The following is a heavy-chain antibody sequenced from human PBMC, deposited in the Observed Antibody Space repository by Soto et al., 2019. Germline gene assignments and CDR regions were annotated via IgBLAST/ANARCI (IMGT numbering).Heavy chain of an antibody. V-gene: IGHV3-23*01. J-gene: IGHJ4*02. CDR3: ARVASDYINSVDH. D-gene: IGHD4-4*01. CDR2: IGGSGGNR. Sequence: DVQLLESGGGLVQPGGSLRLSCAASGFTFNAYAMTWVRQAPGKGLEWVSAIGGSGGNRYYAGSVRGRFTISRDNSKDIVDLQMISLRVEDTAVYYCARVASDYINSVDHWGQGILVSVSS. CDR1: GFTFNAYA.